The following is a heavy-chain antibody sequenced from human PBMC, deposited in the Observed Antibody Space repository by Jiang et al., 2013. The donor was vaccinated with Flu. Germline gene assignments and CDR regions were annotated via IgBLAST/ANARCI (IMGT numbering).Heavy chain of an antibody. Sequence: GPGLVKPSQTLSLTCTVSGGSISSGTYYWSWIRQPAGKGLEWIGRIYTSGSTSYNPSLKSRVTISIDTSKNHFSLNLSSVTAADTAVYYCARGLGNYGGLDIWGQGTMVTVSS. J-gene: IGHJ3*02. CDR3: ARGLGNYGGLDI. CDR2: IYTSGST. D-gene: IGHD4-23*01. V-gene: IGHV4-61*02. CDR1: GGSISSGTYY.